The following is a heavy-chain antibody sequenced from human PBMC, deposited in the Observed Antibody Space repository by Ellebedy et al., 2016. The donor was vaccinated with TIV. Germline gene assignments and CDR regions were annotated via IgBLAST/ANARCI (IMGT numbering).Heavy chain of an antibody. D-gene: IGHD3-3*01. CDR2: ISAYNGNT. CDR3: ARAAVESRSDY. V-gene: IGHV1-18*01. Sequence: AASVKVSCKASGYTFTSYGISWVRQAPGQGLEWMGCISAYNGNTNYAQKLQGRVTMTTDTSTSTAYMELRSLRSYDTAVYYCARAAVESRSDYWGQGTLVTVSS. J-gene: IGHJ4*02. CDR1: GYTFTSYG.